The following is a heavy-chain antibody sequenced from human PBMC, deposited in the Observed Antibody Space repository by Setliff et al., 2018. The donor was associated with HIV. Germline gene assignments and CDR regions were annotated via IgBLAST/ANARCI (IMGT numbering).Heavy chain of an antibody. CDR2: ISSSSSTI. D-gene: IGHD6-19*01. CDR1: GFTFSSYS. Sequence: GGSLRLSCAASGFTFSSYSMNWVRQAPGKGLEWVSYISSSSSTIYYADSVQGRFTISRDNSRNTLFLQLHSLRVDDTALYYCAKAGSGWYEFDAWGQGTLVTVSS. V-gene: IGHV3-48*04. CDR3: AKAGSGWYEFDA. J-gene: IGHJ4*02.